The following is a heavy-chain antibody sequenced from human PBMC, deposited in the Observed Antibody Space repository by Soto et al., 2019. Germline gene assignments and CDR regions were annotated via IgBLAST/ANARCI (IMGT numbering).Heavy chain of an antibody. V-gene: IGHV4-34*01. J-gene: IGHJ4*02. CDR1: GGSFSCYY. Sequence: SETLSLTCAVYGGSFSCYYWSWIRQPPGKGLEWIGEINHSGSTNYNPSLKSRVTISVDTSKNQFSLKLSSVTAADTAVYYCARGVKVYYDSSGYYYYFDYWGQGTLVTVSS. CDR2: INHSGST. CDR3: ARGVKVYYDSSGYYYYFDY. D-gene: IGHD3-22*01.